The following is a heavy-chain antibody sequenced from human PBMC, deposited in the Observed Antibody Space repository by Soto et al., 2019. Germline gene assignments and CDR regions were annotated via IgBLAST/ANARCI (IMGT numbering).Heavy chain of an antibody. J-gene: IGHJ4*02. CDR1: GYTFTSYG. CDR3: ARDTEVRFLEWLLPAAPFDY. V-gene: IGHV1-18*04. CDR2: ISAYNGNT. Sequence: GASVKVSCKASGYTFTSYGISWVRQAPGQGLEWMRWISAYNGNTNYAQKLQGRVTMTTDTSTSTAYMELRSLRSDDTAVYYCARDTEVRFLEWLLPAAPFDYWGQGTLVTVSS. D-gene: IGHD3-3*01.